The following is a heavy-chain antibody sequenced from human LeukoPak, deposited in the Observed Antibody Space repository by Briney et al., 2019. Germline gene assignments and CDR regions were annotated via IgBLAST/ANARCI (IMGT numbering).Heavy chain of an antibody. CDR1: GFTFSSYS. CDR3: ARAGTTSYYYMDV. V-gene: IGHV3-21*01. D-gene: IGHD1-7*01. Sequence: PGGSLRLSCAASGFTFSSYSMNWVRQAPGKGLEWVSSISSSSSYIYYADSVKGRFTISRDNAKNSLYLQMNSLRAEDTAVYYCARAGTTSYYYMDVWGKGTTVTVSS. CDR2: ISSSSSYI. J-gene: IGHJ6*03.